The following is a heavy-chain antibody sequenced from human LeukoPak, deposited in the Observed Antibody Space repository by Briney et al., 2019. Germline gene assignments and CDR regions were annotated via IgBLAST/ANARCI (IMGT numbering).Heavy chain of an antibody. D-gene: IGHD1-26*01. Sequence: GGSLRLSCAASGFTFSSYGMHWVRRAPGKGLEWVAVIWYDGSNKYYADSVKGRFTISRDNSKNTLYLQMNSLRAEDTAVYYCAREVWSSGSYYVPFDYWGQGTLVTVSS. J-gene: IGHJ4*02. CDR2: IWYDGSNK. V-gene: IGHV3-33*01. CDR1: GFTFSSYG. CDR3: AREVWSSGSYYVPFDY.